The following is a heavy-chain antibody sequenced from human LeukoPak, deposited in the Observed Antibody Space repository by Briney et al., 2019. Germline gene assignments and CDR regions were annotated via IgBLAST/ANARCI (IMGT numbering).Heavy chain of an antibody. J-gene: IGHJ4*02. D-gene: IGHD3-10*01. Sequence: ASVKVSCKTSGYTFTGYYMHWVRQAPGQGLEWMGWINPNSGGTNYAQKFQGRVTMTRDTSISTAYMELSRLRSDDTAVYYCARGPLSIYGSGSLDRFYFDYWGQGTLVTVSS. CDR3: ARGPLSIYGSGSLDRFYFDY. CDR1: GYTFTGYY. V-gene: IGHV1-2*02. CDR2: INPNSGGT.